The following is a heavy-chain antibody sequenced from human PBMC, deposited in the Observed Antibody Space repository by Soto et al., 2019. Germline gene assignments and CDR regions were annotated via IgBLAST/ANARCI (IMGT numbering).Heavy chain of an antibody. J-gene: IGHJ5*02. Sequence: PSETLSLTCTVSGRSISSSSYYWGWIRQPPGKGLEWIGGIYYSGSTYYNPSLKSRVTISVDTSKNQFPLKLSSVTAADTAVYYCARLRRFGDRRLYNWFDPWGQGTLVTVSS. CDR2: IYYSGST. D-gene: IGHD3-10*01. V-gene: IGHV4-39*01. CDR1: GRSISSSSYY. CDR3: ARLRRFGDRRLYNWFDP.